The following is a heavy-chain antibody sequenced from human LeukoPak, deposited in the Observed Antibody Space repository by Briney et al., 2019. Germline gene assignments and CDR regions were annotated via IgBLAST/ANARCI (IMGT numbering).Heavy chain of an antibody. V-gene: IGHV1-2*02. CDR3: AREPLVAYYYYGMDV. D-gene: IGHD2-15*01. CDR2: INPNSGGT. J-gene: IGHJ6*02. Sequence: GASVTVSCKASGYTFTGYYMHWVRQAPGQGLEWMGWINPNSGGTNYAQKFQGRVTMTRDTSISTAYMELSRLRSDDTAVYYCAREPLVAYYYYGMDVWGQGTTVTVSS. CDR1: GYTFTGYY.